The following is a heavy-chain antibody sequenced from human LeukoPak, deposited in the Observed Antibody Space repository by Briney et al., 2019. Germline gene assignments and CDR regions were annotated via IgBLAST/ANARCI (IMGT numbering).Heavy chain of an antibody. CDR3: ARDDCSSTSCYVSYYYGMDV. CDR1: GFTFSSYG. V-gene: IGHV3-33*01. J-gene: IGHJ6*04. D-gene: IGHD2-2*01. Sequence: GGSLRLSCAASGFTFSSYGMHWVPQAPGKGLEWVAVIWYDGSNKYYADSVKGRFTISRDNSKNTLYLQMNSLRAEDTAVYYCARDDCSSTSCYVSYYYGMDVWGKGTTVTVSS. CDR2: IWYDGSNK.